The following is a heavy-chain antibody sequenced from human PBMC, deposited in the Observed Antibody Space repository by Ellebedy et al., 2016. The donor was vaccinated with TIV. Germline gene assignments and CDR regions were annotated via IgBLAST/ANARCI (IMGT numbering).Heavy chain of an antibody. CDR2: ISYDGSNK. D-gene: IGHD6-19*01. CDR1: GFTFSSYG. Sequence: GESLKISXAASGFTFSSYGMHWVRQASGKGLEWVAVISYDGSNKYYADSVKGRFTISRDNSKNTLYLQMNSLRAEDTAVYYCAKDRQWLVRSYFDYWGQGTLVTVSS. J-gene: IGHJ4*02. CDR3: AKDRQWLVRSYFDY. V-gene: IGHV3-30*18.